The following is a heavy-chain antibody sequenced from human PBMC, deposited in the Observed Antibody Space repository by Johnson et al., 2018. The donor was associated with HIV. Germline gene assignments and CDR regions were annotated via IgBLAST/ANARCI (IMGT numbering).Heavy chain of an antibody. Sequence: QMQLVESGGGVVQPGRSLRLSCAASGFTFSSSALHWVRQAPGKGLEWVAVLSYDGSNIYYADSVKGRFTISRDNSENTLYLQMNSLRVEDTAVYYCAREGGIRGPSPVDAFDIWGQGTMVTVSS. CDR3: AREGGIRGPSPVDAFDI. CDR1: GFTFSSSA. CDR2: LSYDGSNI. J-gene: IGHJ3*02. D-gene: IGHD3-16*01. V-gene: IGHV3-30-3*01.